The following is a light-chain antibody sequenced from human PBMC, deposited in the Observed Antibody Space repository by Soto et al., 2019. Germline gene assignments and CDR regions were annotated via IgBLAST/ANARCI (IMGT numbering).Light chain of an antibody. Sequence: EIVLTQSPGTLSLSPGERATLSCRASQCVSSSYLAWYQQKPGQAPRLLIYGASSRATGIPDRFSGSGSGTDFTLTISRLEPEDVAVYYCQQYGSSPPITFGQGTRLEIK. J-gene: IGKJ5*01. CDR3: QQYGSSPPIT. V-gene: IGKV3-20*01. CDR2: GAS. CDR1: QCVSSSY.